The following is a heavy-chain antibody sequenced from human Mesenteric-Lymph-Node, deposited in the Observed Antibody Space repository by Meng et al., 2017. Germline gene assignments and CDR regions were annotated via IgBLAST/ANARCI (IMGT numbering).Heavy chain of an antibody. V-gene: IGHV4-59*01. CDR3: ARVLRITMVRGVITPNYYGMDV. Sequence: SETLSLTCAVYGGSFSGYYWSWIRQPPGKGLEWIGYIYYSGSTNYNPSLKSRVTISVDTSKNQFSLKLSSVTAADTAVYYCARVLRITMVRGVITPNYYGMDVWGQGTTVTVSS. CDR1: GGSFSGYY. J-gene: IGHJ6*02. CDR2: IYYSGST. D-gene: IGHD3-10*01.